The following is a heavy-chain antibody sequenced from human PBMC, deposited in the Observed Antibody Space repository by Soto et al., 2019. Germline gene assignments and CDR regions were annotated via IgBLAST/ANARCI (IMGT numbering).Heavy chain of an antibody. Sequence: QVQLVQSGSEVKKPGSSVKVSCKASGGTFSDFTLSWLRQAPGRGLEWMGGIIPMIGATNNAQKLKGRLTITADKSTGTVYMELNSLRSDGTAVYYCARYWSAGTLYGAFDIWGQGTEVTVSP. CDR1: GGTFSDFT. D-gene: IGHD2-15*01. J-gene: IGHJ3*02. CDR3: ARYWSAGTLYGAFDI. CDR2: IIPMIGAT. V-gene: IGHV1-69*06.